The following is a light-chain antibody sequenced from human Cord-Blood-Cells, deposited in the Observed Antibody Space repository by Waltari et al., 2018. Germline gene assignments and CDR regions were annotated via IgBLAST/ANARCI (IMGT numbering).Light chain of an antibody. CDR2: SAS. Sequence: AIRMTKSPSSFSASTGDRVTITCRASQGISSYLAWYQQKPGKAPKLLIYSASTLQSGVPSRFSGSGSGTDFTLTLSCLQSEDFATYYCQQYYSYPYSFGQGTKLEIK. CDR3: QQYYSYPYS. V-gene: IGKV1-8*01. CDR1: QGISSY. J-gene: IGKJ2*03.